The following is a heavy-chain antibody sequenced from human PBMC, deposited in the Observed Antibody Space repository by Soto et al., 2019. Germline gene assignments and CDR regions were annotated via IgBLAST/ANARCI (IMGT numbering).Heavy chain of an antibody. D-gene: IGHD3-3*01. V-gene: IGHV3-30*18. J-gene: IGHJ5*02. CDR2: ISYDGSNK. CDR3: AKDPPSKLRFLEWLLES. CDR1: GFTFSSYG. Sequence: GGSLRLSCAASGFTFSSYGMHWVRQAPGKGLGWVAVISYDGSNKYYADSVKGRFTISRDNSKNTLYLQMNSLRAEDTAVYYCAKDPPSKLRFLEWLLESWGQGTLVTVSS.